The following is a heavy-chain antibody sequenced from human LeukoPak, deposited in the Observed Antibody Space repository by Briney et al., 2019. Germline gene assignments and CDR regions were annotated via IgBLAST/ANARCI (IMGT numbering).Heavy chain of an antibody. CDR2: ISSSGSTI. D-gene: IGHD1-26*01. J-gene: IGHJ3*02. CDR3: ARDQGGSYSAGAFDI. V-gene: IGHV3-11*01. CDR1: GFTFSDYY. Sequence: GGFLRLPCAASGFTFSDYYMSWIRQAPGKGLEWVSYISSSGSTIYYADSVKGRFTISRDNAKDSLYLQMNSLRAEDTAVYYCARDQGGSYSAGAFDIWGQGTMVTVSS.